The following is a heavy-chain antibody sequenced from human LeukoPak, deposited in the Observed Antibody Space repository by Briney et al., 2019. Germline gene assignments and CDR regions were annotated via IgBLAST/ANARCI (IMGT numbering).Heavy chain of an antibody. Sequence: SSETLSLTCIVSGGSISSYYWSWIRQPPGKGLEWIGYIYYSGSTNYNPSLKSQVTISVDTSKNQFSLKLSSVTAADTAVYYCARGPYSSGWYIRGWFDPWGQGTLVTVSS. CDR3: ARGPYSSGWYIRGWFDP. CDR2: IYYSGST. D-gene: IGHD6-19*01. CDR1: GGSISSYY. V-gene: IGHV4-59*08. J-gene: IGHJ5*02.